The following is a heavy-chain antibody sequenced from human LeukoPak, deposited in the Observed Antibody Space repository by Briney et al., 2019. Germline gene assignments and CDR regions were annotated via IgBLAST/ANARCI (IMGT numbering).Heavy chain of an antibody. Sequence: GGSVRLSCAGSGFSDSENYMTGLRQAPGKGLEGVSGTYSGGTTYYPDSVEGRFPISRDNSKYTLYLQMNSLRTEDTAVYYCAKEGGLGYCSTTSCAFAHWGRGTLVSVSS. CDR1: GFSDSENY. V-gene: IGHV3-53*01. J-gene: IGHJ4*02. D-gene: IGHD2-2*01. CDR3: AKEGGLGYCSTTSCAFAH. CDR2: TYSGGTT.